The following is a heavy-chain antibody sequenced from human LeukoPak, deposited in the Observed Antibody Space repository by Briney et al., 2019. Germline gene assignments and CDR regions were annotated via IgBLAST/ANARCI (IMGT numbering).Heavy chain of an antibody. CDR2: IYSGDSDT. Sequence: GESLKISCKGSGYIFITHWIGWVRQMPGKGLEWMGIIYSGDSDTRYSPSFQGQVTISADKSISTAYLQWSSLKASDTAMYYCARQESISDAFDIWGQGTMVTVSS. CDR3: ARQESISDAFDI. D-gene: IGHD3-3*02. J-gene: IGHJ3*02. CDR1: GYIFITHW. V-gene: IGHV5-51*01.